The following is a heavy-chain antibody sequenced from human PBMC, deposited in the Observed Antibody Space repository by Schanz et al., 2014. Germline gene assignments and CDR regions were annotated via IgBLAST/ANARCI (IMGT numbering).Heavy chain of an antibody. D-gene: IGHD6-6*01. J-gene: IGHJ5*02. Sequence: EVQLVESGGGLVQPGRSLRLSCAASGLMFHDYAMHWVRQAPGKGLEWVSGINWNGGIVAYADSVKGRFTISRDNAKNSIYLQMTSLRPEDTALYYCAPEYGSSKNWFDPWGQGTRVTVSS. CDR2: INWNGGIV. CDR3: APEYGSSKNWFDP. CDR1: GLMFHDYA. V-gene: IGHV3-9*01.